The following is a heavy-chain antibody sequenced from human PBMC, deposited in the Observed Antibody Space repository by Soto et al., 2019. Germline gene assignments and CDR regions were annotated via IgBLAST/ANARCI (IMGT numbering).Heavy chain of an antibody. CDR2: ISSSSSYI. V-gene: IGHV3-21*04. D-gene: IGHD2-2*01. CDR1: GFTFSSYS. J-gene: IGHJ4*02. CDR3: AKGITTCSTTSCYYDY. Sequence: EVQLVESGGGLVKPGGSLRLSCAASGFTFSSYSMNWVRQAPGKGLEWVSSISSSSSYIYYADSVKGRFTISRDNSKNTLYLQMNSLRAEDTAIYYCAKGITTCSTTSCYYDYWGQGTLVTVSS.